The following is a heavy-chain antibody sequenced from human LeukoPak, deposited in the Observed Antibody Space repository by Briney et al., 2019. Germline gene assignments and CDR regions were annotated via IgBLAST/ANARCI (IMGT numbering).Heavy chain of an antibody. Sequence: SGPTLVKPTQTLTLTCTFSGFSPTTSGVGVGWIRQPPGKALEGLALIYWDDDKRYSPSLKSRLTITKDTSKNQVVLTMTNMDPVDTATYYCAHRRVSPSGLDYWGQGTLVTVSS. D-gene: IGHD1-14*01. CDR3: AHRRVSPSGLDY. V-gene: IGHV2-5*02. J-gene: IGHJ4*02. CDR1: GFSPTTSGVG. CDR2: IYWDDDK.